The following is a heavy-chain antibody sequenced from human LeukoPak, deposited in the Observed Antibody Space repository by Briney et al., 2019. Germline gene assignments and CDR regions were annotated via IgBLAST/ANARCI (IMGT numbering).Heavy chain of an antibody. V-gene: IGHV4-38-2*01. CDR2: IYHSGST. CDR1: GYSISSGYY. CDR3: ARQLVPARSNWFDP. Sequence: SETLSLTCAVSGYSISSGYYWGWIREPPVKGLEWIGRIYHSGSTYYNPHLKGRVTTAVDTSKNQLSLKLSSVTAADTAVYYCARQLVPARSNWFDPWGQGTLVTVSS. J-gene: IGHJ5*02. D-gene: IGHD6-13*01.